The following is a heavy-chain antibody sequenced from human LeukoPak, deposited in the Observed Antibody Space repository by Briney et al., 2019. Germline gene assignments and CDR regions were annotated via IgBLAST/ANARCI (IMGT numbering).Heavy chain of an antibody. J-gene: IGHJ5*02. CDR3: ARGFRLSSGYYSWLDP. CDR2: INWNGDDT. D-gene: IGHD3-22*01. V-gene: IGHV3-20*04. CDR1: GFSFDDYG. Sequence: GGSLRLSCAASGFSFDDYGMSWVRQLPGKRLEWVSGINWNGDDTGYADSVKGRFTISRDNAKNSLYLEMSSLRAEDMALYYCARGFRLSSGYYSWLDPWGQGTLVTVSS.